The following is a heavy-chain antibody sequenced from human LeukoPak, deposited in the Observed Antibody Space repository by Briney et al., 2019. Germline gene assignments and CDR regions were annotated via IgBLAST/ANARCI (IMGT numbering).Heavy chain of an antibody. CDR2: IRYDGNYE. Sequence: GGSLRLSCAASGFIFNNYDMHWVRQAPGKGLEWVAVIRYDGNYENHADSVKGRFTISRDISKSTLYLQMNSLRPEDTAVYYCARGSLDGTYTFDIWGQGAMVTVSS. V-gene: IGHV3-30*03. CDR1: GFIFNNYD. D-gene: IGHD1-1*01. J-gene: IGHJ3*02. CDR3: ARGSLDGTYTFDI.